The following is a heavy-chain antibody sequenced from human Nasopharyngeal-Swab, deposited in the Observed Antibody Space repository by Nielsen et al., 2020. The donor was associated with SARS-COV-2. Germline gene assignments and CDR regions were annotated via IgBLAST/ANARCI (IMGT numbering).Heavy chain of an antibody. CDR2: IKQDGSEK. J-gene: IGHJ4*02. Sequence: GESLKISCAASGFTFSSYWMSWVRQAPGKGLEWVANIKQDGSEKYYVDSVKGRFTISRDNAKNSLYLQMNSLRAEDTAVYYCASGGLEYSSSQGIDYWGQGTLVTVSS. CDR3: ASGGLEYSSSQGIDY. V-gene: IGHV3-7*01. CDR1: GFTFSSYW. D-gene: IGHD6-6*01.